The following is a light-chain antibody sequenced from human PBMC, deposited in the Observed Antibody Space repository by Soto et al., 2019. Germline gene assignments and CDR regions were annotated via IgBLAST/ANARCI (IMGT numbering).Light chain of an antibody. CDR3: QQYHRASIT. V-gene: IGKV1-5*01. CDR2: DAS. Sequence: DIQMSQSPFTLFAFVGDRVNITFRASESISRWLAWYQQKPGKAPKLLIYDASNLESGVPSRFSGGGSGTEFTLTISSLQPDDFATYYCQQYHRASITFGQGTRLEIK. CDR1: ESISRW. J-gene: IGKJ5*01.